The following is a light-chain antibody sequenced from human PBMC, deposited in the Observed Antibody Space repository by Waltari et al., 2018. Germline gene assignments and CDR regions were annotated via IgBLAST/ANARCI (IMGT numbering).Light chain of an antibody. CDR3: QQLKGFPIT. CDR1: QDINHY. CDR2: AVY. V-gene: IGKV1-9*01. J-gene: IGKJ5*01. Sequence: DIQLTQSPSFLSASVGDTVTITCRASQDINHYLAWYQQKPGKAPNHLIYAVYTLRSGVPSRFSGSASGTELTLTINSLQPEDFATYYCQQLKGFPITFGQGTRLEIK.